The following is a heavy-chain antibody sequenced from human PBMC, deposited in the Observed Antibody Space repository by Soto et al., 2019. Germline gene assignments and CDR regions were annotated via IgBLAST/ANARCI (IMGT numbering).Heavy chain of an antibody. CDR1: GFTFSYYA. CDR2: TSSDGYRT. J-gene: IGHJ3*01. Sequence: QELLVESGGGLVQPGRSLRLSCAASGFTFSYYAMHWVRQAPGKGLEWVALTSSDGYRTGYSDSVKGRFTISRDNSKNTLYLQMNSLRLEDTTVYYCARDGGGPGNAFDLWGQGTMVTVSS. V-gene: IGHV3-30-3*01. D-gene: IGHD2-15*01. CDR3: ARDGGGPGNAFDL.